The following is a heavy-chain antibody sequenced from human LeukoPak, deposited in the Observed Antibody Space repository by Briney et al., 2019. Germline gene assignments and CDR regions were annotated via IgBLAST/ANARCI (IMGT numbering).Heavy chain of an antibody. J-gene: IGHJ4*02. CDR2: IKQDGSEK. Sequence: PGGSLRLSCAASGVTFSSYWMSWVRQAPGKGLEWVANIKQDGSEKYYVDSVKGRFTISRDNAKNSLYLQMNSLRAEDTAVYYCARVLFDLWSGYPTNFDYWGQGTLVTVSS. CDR3: ARVLFDLWSGYPTNFDY. D-gene: IGHD3-3*01. V-gene: IGHV3-7*01. CDR1: GVTFSSYW.